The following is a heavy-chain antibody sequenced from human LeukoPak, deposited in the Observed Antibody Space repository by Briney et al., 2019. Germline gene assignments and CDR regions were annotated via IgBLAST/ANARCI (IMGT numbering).Heavy chain of an antibody. CDR1: GGSFSNYY. V-gene: IGHV4-34*01. J-gene: IGHJ4*02. CDR2: INHSGST. D-gene: IGHD3-10*01. CDR3: HLVRGGGYFDY. Sequence: PSETLSLTCGVYGGSFSNYYWSCIRQSPGKGLEWIGEINHSGSTNYNPSLKSRVTMSVDTSKNQFSLKLSSVTAADTAVYYCHLVRGGGYFDYWGQGTLVTVSS.